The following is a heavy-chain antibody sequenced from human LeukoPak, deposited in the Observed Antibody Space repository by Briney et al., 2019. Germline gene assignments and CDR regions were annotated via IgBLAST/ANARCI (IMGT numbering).Heavy chain of an antibody. CDR3: IVFGDSNH. D-gene: IGHD4-17*01. V-gene: IGHV3-64*04. J-gene: IGHJ5*02. Sequence: GGSLRLSCSASGFVFSIYTMYWVRQTPGKGPEYVSTISGSGNGFSIYYADSVKGRFTISRDTSKNTLYLQINSLRVEDTAVYYCIVFGDSNHWGQGTLVTVSS. CDR1: GFVFSIYT. CDR2: ISGSGNGFSI.